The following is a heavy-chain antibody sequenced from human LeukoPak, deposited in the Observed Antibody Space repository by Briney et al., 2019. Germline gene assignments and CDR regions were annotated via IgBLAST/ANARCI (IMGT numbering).Heavy chain of an antibody. V-gene: IGHV3-23*01. CDR2: ISGSGGST. J-gene: IGHJ6*02. Sequence: PGGSLRLSCAASGFTFSSYAMSWVRQAPGKGLEWVSAISGSGGSTYYADSVKGRFTISRDNSKNTLYLQMNSLRAEDTAVYYCAKDLMAGGDSYYYGMDVWGQGTTVTVSS. CDR3: AKDLMAGGDSYYYGMDV. CDR1: GFTFSSYA. D-gene: IGHD2-8*02.